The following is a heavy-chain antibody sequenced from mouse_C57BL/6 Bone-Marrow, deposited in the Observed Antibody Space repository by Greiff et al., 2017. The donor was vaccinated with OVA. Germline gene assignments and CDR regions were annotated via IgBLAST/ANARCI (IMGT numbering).Heavy chain of an antibody. CDR1: GYTFTSYW. CDR3: ARGYDAMDY. J-gene: IGHJ4*01. CDR2: IDPSDSYT. Sequence: QVQLQQSGAELVMPGASVKLSCKASGYTFTSYWMHWVKQRPGQGLEWIGEIDPSDSYTNYNQKFKGKSTLTVDKSSSTAYMQLSSLTSEDTAVYYCARGYDAMDYWCQGTSVTVSS. V-gene: IGHV1-69*01.